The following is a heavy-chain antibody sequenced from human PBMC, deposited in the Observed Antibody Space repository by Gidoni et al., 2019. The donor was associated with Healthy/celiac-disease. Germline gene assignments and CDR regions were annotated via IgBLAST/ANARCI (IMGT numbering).Heavy chain of an antibody. V-gene: IGHV3-48*03. D-gene: IGHD3-3*01. Sequence: GLVQPGGSLRLSCAASGFTFSSYEMNWVRQAPGKGLEWVSYISSSGSTIYYADSVKGRFTISRDNAKNSLYLQMNSLRAEDTAVYYCARDPPRRFLEWLFYFDYWGQGTLVTVSS. J-gene: IGHJ4*02. CDR2: ISSSGSTI. CDR3: ARDPPRRFLEWLFYFDY. CDR1: GFTFSSYE.